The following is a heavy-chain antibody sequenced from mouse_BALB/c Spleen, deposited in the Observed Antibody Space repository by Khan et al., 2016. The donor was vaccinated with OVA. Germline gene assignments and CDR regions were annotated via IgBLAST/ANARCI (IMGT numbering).Heavy chain of an antibody. D-gene: IGHD1-1*01. V-gene: IGHV3-2*02. CDR1: GYSITSDYV. CDR3: ASGRLLLQYPDHFDY. J-gene: IGHJ2*01. Sequence: EVQLQESGPGLLKPSQSLSLTCTATGYSITSDYVWNWIRQLPGNKLECMAYISYSGSTTYSPSLRSRISITRDTSKNPFFLQLNSLTTEDTATYDCASGRLLLQYPDHFDYWGQGTTLTVSS. CDR2: ISYSGST.